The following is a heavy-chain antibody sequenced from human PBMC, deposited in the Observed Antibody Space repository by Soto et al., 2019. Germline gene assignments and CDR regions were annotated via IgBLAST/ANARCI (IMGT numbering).Heavy chain of an antibody. V-gene: IGHV4-39*02. D-gene: IGHD1-26*01. J-gene: IGHJ2*01. CDR1: GGSISSSSYY. Sequence: QLQLQESGPGLVKPSETLSLTCTVSGGSISSSSYYWGWIRQPPGKGLEWIGSIYYSGSTYYNPSLKRRVTISVDTSKNQFSLKLSSVTAADTAVYYCARDGGSYYGWYFDLWGRGTLVTVSS. CDR2: IYYSGST. CDR3: ARDGGSYYGWYFDL.